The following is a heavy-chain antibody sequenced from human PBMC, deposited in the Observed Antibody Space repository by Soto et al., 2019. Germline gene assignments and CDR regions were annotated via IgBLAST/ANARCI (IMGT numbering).Heavy chain of an antibody. Sequence: GGSLRLSCAASGFTFDDYAMHWVRQAPGKGLEWVSGISWNSGSIGYADSVKGRFTISRDNAKNSLYLQMNSLRAEDTALYYCAKGYSSSWYAFDIWGQGTMVTVSS. V-gene: IGHV3-9*01. CDR1: GFTFDDYA. CDR3: AKGYSSSWYAFDI. D-gene: IGHD6-13*01. J-gene: IGHJ3*02. CDR2: ISWNSGSI.